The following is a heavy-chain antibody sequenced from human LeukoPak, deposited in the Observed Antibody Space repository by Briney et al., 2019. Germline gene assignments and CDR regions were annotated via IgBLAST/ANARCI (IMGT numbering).Heavy chain of an antibody. CDR3: ATDRYGSSGDQMGF. V-gene: IGHV3-30-3*01. CDR2: ISYDASNK. CDR1: GFSLRSYS. Sequence: AGGSLRPSCAVSGFSLRSYSVHWVRQAPGKGLEWVAGISYDASNKYYADSVKGRFTISRDDSKNTFSLQMNSLRAEDTAVYYCATDRYGSSGDQMGFWGQGTLVTVSS. J-gene: IGHJ4*02. D-gene: IGHD3-22*01.